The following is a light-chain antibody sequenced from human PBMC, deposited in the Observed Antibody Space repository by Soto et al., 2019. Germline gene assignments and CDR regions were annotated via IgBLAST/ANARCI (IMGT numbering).Light chain of an antibody. V-gene: IGLV2-14*01. CDR2: GVS. CDR1: SSDIGGYNY. J-gene: IGLJ2*01. CDR3: SSYKTSSTVVV. Sequence: QLVLTQPASVSGSPGQSITISCTGTSSDIGGYNYVSWYQQYPGKAPKLIIFGVSDRPSGVSNRFSGSKSGTTASLTISGLQAEDEADYYCSSYKTSSTVVVFGGGTKLTVL.